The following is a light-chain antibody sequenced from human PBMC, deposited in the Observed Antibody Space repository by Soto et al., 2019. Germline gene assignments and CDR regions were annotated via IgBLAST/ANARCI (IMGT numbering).Light chain of an antibody. V-gene: IGLV1-40*01. J-gene: IGLJ2*01. Sequence: QSVLTQPPSVSGAPGQTVTISCTGSSSNIGAGYGVHWYQQLPGGAPRLLIYGNTNRPSGVPDRFSGSQSDTSASLTITGLQAEDEADYYCQTADTSLSVVFGGGTKVTVL. CDR3: QTADTSLSVV. CDR1: SSNIGAGYG. CDR2: GNT.